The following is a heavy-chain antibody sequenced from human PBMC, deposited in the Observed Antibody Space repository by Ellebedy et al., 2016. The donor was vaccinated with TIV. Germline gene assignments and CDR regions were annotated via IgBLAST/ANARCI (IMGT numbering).Heavy chain of an antibody. CDR2: FNPILGTA. D-gene: IGHD4-17*01. CDR3: AADYGDYIIED. Sequence: AASVKVSCKAFGGTFSNYAVTWVRQAPGQGLEWMGRFNPILGTANYAQKFQGRVTMTADKSTSTDYMELTSLRSEDTAVYYCAADYGDYIIEDWGQGTLITVSS. J-gene: IGHJ4*02. V-gene: IGHV1-69*04. CDR1: GGTFSNYA.